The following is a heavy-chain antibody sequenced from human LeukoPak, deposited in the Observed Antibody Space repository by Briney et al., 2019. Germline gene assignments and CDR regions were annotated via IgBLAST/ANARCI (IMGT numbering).Heavy chain of an antibody. J-gene: IGHJ4*02. CDR3: AGEDASGLDY. D-gene: IGHD5-12*01. V-gene: IGHV3-48*01. CDR2: ISSSSSTI. CDR1: GFTFSIYD. Sequence: GGSLRLSCAASGFTFSIYDMNWVRQAPGKGLEWVSYISSSSSTIYYADSVKGRFTISRDNAKNSLYLQMNSLRAEDTAVYYCAGEDASGLDYWGQGTLVIVSS.